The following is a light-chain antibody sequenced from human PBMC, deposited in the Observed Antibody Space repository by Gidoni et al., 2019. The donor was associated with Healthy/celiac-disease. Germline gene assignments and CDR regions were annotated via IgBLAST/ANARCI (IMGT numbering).Light chain of an antibody. V-gene: IGLV2-8*01. CDR3: SSYAGSNNLYV. CDR1: SSDVGCYNY. J-gene: IGLJ1*01. CDR2: EVS. Sequence: QSALTQPPSASGSPGQSVTISCTGTSSDVGCYNYVSWYPQPPGKAPKLMIYEVSKRPSGVPDRFSGSKSGNTASLTVSGLQAEDEADYYCSSYAGSNNLYVFGTGTKVTVL.